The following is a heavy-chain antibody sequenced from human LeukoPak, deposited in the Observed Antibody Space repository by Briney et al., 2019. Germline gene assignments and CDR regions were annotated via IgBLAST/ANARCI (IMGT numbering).Heavy chain of an antibody. J-gene: IGHJ4*02. CDR1: GESFSGYY. CDR3: ARRSKRGSTTPRVIDY. D-gene: IGHD6-13*01. Sequence: PSETLSLTRAVYGESFSGYYWNYIRQPPGKGLEWIGEISHSGSTNYNPSLKSRVTISVDTSKNQFSLNLSSVTAADTAVYYCARRSKRGSTTPRVIDYWGQGTLVTVSS. CDR2: ISHSGST. V-gene: IGHV4-34*01.